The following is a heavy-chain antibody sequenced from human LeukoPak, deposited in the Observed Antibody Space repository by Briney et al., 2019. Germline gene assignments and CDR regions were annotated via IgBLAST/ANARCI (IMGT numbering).Heavy chain of an antibody. Sequence: GGSLRLSCAASGFTVSNFEFNWVRQAPGKGLEWVSYISGTGSTMYYADSVKGRFTISRDDAKNSLSLQMKSLRADDTAVYYCAKVDFEGATWGGLFDYWGQGTLVTVSS. V-gene: IGHV3-48*03. J-gene: IGHJ4*02. CDR3: AKVDFEGATWGGLFDY. CDR1: GFTVSNFE. D-gene: IGHD1-26*01. CDR2: ISGTGSTM.